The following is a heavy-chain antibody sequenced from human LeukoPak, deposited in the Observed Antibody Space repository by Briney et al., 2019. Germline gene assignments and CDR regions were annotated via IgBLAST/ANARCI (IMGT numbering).Heavy chain of an antibody. D-gene: IGHD3-10*01. V-gene: IGHV3-23*01. CDR1: GFTFSSYA. Sequence: PGGSLRLSCAASGFTFSSYAMSWVRQAPGKGLEWGSGISGSGGSTYYADSVKGRFTISRDNSKNTLYLQMNSLRAEDTAVYYCAKGITMVRGVIYGYFDYWGQGTLVTVSS. J-gene: IGHJ4*02. CDR2: ISGSGGST. CDR3: AKGITMVRGVIYGYFDY.